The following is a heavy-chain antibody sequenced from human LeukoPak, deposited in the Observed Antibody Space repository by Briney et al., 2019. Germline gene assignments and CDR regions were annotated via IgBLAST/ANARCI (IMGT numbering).Heavy chain of an antibody. CDR1: GGSISSSTYY. J-gene: IGHJ4*02. D-gene: IGHD3-22*01. Sequence: SETLSLTCTVSGGSISSSTYYWGWIRQPPGKGLEWIGSIYYSGSTYYNPSLKSRITISVDTSKNQFSLKLSSVTAADTAVYYCARRVSDPLKVDYWGQGTLVTVSS. V-gene: IGHV4-39*01. CDR3: ARRVSDPLKVDY. CDR2: IYYSGST.